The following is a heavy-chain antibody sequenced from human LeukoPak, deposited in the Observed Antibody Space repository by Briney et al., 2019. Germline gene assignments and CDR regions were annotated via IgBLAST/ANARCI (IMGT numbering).Heavy chain of an antibody. Sequence: PGGSLRLSCAASGFTFSSYGMHWVRQAPGKGLEWVAFIRYDGSNKYYADSVKGRFTISRDNSKNTLYLQMNSLRAEDTAVYYCAKDDYSIDWFDPWGQGTLVTVPS. CDR1: GFTFSSYG. CDR3: AKDDYSIDWFDP. V-gene: IGHV3-30*02. D-gene: IGHD4-11*01. CDR2: IRYDGSNK. J-gene: IGHJ5*02.